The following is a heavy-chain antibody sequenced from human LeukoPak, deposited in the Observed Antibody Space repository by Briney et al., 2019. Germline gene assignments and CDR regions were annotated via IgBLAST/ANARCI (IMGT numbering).Heavy chain of an antibody. V-gene: IGHV4-31*03. CDR2: IYYSGST. J-gene: IGHJ4*02. CDR3: AREEGDYFDY. CDR1: GGSISSGGYY. Sequence: PSETLSLTCTVSGGSISSGGYYWSWIRQHPGKGLEWIGNIYYSGSTYYNPSLKSRVTISVDTSKNQFSLKLSSVTAADTAVYYCAREEGDYFDYWGQGTLVTVSS. D-gene: IGHD1-26*01.